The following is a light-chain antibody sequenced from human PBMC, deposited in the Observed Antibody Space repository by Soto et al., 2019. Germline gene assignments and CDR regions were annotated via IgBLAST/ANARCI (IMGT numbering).Light chain of an antibody. CDR3: PQYGGAPL. V-gene: IGKV3-20*01. CDR2: GSS. Sequence: ESVLTQSPGTLSLSPGERATLSCRASQSVSSTYLAWYQQKPRQAPRLLIYGSSSSATSIPDWFGGSRSGTDFPVNISALEPEGFAVDDGPQYGGAPLFGSGTKVVIK. J-gene: IGKJ3*01. CDR1: QSVSSTY.